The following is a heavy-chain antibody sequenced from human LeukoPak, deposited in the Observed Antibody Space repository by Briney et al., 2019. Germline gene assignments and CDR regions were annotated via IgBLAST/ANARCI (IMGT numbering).Heavy chain of an antibody. CDR2: IKQDGSEK. D-gene: IGHD3-10*01. J-gene: IGHJ6*03. CDR1: GFTFSSYW. CDR3: ARVGGITLALAPSPFPDYNYYYMDV. V-gene: IGHV3-7*01. Sequence: PGGSLRLSCAASGFTFSSYWMSWVRRAPGKGLEWVANIKQDGSEKYYVDSVKGRFTISRDNAKKSLYLQMNSLRAEDTAVYYCARVGGITLALAPSPFPDYNYYYMDVWGKGTTVTVSS.